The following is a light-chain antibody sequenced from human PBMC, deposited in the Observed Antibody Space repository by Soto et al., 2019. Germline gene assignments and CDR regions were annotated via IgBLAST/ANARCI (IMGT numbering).Light chain of an antibody. CDR3: QQYGSSHWT. Sequence: EIVLTQSPGTLSLSPGERATLSCRASQSVSSSYLAWYQQKPGQAPRLLIYGASSRATGIPDRFSGSGSGTDFTLTISRLEPEDFAVYYCQQYGSSHWTFGQVTMVEIK. V-gene: IGKV3-20*01. CDR1: QSVSSSY. CDR2: GAS. J-gene: IGKJ1*01.